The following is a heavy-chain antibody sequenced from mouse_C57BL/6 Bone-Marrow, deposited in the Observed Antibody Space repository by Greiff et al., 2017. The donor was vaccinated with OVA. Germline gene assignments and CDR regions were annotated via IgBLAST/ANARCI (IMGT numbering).Heavy chain of an antibody. J-gene: IGHJ1*03. CDR1: GYTFTDYY. D-gene: IGHD1-1*01. CDR2: INPNNGGT. V-gene: IGHV1-26*01. CDR3: ARSGGDYGSSLWYFDV. Sequence: VQLQQSGPELVKPGASVKISCKASGYTFTDYYMNWVKQSHGKSLEWIGDINPNNGGTRYNQKFKGKATLTVDKSYSTAYMELRSLTSEDSAVYYCARSGGDYGSSLWYFDVWGTGTTVTVSS.